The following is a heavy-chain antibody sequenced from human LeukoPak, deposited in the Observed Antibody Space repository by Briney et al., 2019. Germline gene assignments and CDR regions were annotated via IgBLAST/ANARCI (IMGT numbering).Heavy chain of an antibody. D-gene: IGHD3-16*02. CDR3: ARGHFYGYIWGSYRPDAFDI. CDR1: GGSFSGYY. V-gene: IGHV4-34*01. J-gene: IGHJ3*02. CDR2: TNHSGST. Sequence: SETLSLTCAVYGGSFSGYYWSWIRQPPGKGLEWIGETNHSGSTNYNPSLKSRVTISVDTSKNQFSLKLSSVTAADTAVYYCARGHFYGYIWGSYRPDAFDIWGQGTMVTVSS.